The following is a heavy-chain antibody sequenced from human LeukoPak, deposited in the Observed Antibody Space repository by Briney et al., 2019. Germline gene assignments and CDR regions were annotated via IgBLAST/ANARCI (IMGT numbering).Heavy chain of an antibody. CDR2: ISRSSTYI. CDR3: AELGITMIGGV. D-gene: IGHD3-10*02. J-gene: IGHJ6*04. V-gene: IGHV3-21*01. CDR1: AGFPFSSYS. Sequence: PGGSLRLSCAASAGFPFSSYSMNWVRQAPGKGLEWVSSISRSSTYIYYADSVKGRFTISRDNAKNSLYLQMNSLRAEDTAVYYCAELGITMIGGVWGKGTTVTISS.